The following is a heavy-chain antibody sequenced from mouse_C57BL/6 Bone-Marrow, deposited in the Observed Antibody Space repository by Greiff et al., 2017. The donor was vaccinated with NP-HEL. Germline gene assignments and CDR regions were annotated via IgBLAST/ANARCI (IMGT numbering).Heavy chain of an antibody. CDR1: GFTFSSYT. J-gene: IGHJ3*01. V-gene: IGHV5-9*01. CDR2: ISGGGGNT. Sequence: DVQLVESGGGLVKPGGSLKLSCAASGFTFSSYTMSWVRQTPEKRLEWVATISGGGGNTYYPDSVKGRFTISRDNTKNTLYLQMSSLRSEDTALYYCASGGPWFAYWGQGTLVTVSA. CDR3: ASGGPWFAY.